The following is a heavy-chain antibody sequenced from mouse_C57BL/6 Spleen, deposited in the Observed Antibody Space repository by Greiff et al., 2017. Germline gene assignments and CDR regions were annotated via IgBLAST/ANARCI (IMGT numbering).Heavy chain of an antibody. Sequence: EVQLVESGAELVRPGASVKLSCTASGFNIKAYYMHWVKQRPEQGLEWIGRFDPEDGDTEYAPKFQGKATMTADTSSNTAYLQHSSLTSEDTSVYYCTTRITPGVASDYWGQGTTLTVS. V-gene: IGHV14-1*01. CDR2: FDPEDGDT. J-gene: IGHJ2*01. D-gene: IGHD1-1*01. CDR3: TTRITPGVASDY. CDR1: GFNIKAYY.